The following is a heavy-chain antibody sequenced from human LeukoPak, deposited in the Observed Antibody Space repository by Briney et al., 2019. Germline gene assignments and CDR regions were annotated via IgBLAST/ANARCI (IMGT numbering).Heavy chain of an antibody. Sequence: GGSLRLSCAASGFTFSSYAMHWVRQAPGKGLEGVTIISYDGSNKYYADSVKGRFTISRDNSKNTLYLQMNSLRPEDTAVYYCARENYGDYYFDYWGRGTLVTVSS. CDR1: GFTFSSYA. J-gene: IGHJ4*02. CDR3: ARENYGDYYFDY. CDR2: ISYDGSNK. D-gene: IGHD4-17*01. V-gene: IGHV3-30-3*01.